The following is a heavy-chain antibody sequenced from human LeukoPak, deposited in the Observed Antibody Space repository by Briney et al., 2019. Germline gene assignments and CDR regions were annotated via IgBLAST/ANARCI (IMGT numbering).Heavy chain of an antibody. Sequence: GGSLSLSCAASGFTFSSYGMSWVRQAPGKGLEWVSTIRGSGDITYYADSVKGRFTISRDNSKNTLYLQMNSLRAEDTAVYYCAKGTYGSGTYGSIDYWGQGTLVTVSS. CDR2: IRGSGDIT. V-gene: IGHV3-23*01. CDR1: GFTFSSYG. D-gene: IGHD3-10*01. CDR3: AKGTYGSGTYGSIDY. J-gene: IGHJ4*02.